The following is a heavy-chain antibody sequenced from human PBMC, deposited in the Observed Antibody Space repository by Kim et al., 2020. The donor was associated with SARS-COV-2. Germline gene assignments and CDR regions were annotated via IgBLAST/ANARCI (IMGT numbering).Heavy chain of an antibody. J-gene: IGHJ4*02. V-gene: IGHV3-33*05. Sequence: GGSLRLSCAASGFIFRNFGLHWVRQAPGKGLEWVAFISNDGATAIYADSVRGRFTISRGYSENKVYLQMDSLSAGDTAVYYCARPSSSHFDFWGQGTLV. D-gene: IGHD3-10*01. CDR3: ARPSSSHFDF. CDR1: GFIFRNFG. CDR2: ISNDGATA.